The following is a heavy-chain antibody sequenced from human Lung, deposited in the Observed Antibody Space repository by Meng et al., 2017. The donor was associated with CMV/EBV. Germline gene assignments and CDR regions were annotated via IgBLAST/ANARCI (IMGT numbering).Heavy chain of an antibody. D-gene: IGHD1-1*01. V-gene: IGHV1-2*02. CDR1: GYSFSDHF. CDR3: ALQHNWSPDY. Sequence: ASVXVSCKASGYSFSDHFMHWVRQAPGQGLEWMGWIKPNSGDTNYAQNFQGRVTMTSDSSISSAYMELTRLTSDDTAVYFCALQHNWSPDYWGQGTLVTVSS. CDR2: IKPNSGDT. J-gene: IGHJ4*02.